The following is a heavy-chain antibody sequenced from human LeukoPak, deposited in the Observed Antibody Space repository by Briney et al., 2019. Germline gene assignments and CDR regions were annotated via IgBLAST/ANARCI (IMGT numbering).Heavy chain of an antibody. J-gene: IGHJ2*01. Sequence: SETLSLTCTVSGASIRSSSFYWAWIRQPPGKGLEWIGSLYYSGSTYYNPSLKSRVTLSLGTTKTQFSLDMTSLTAADTAVYYCARVGPVDILTFSPIGYFDLWGRGTLVAVSS. CDR2: LYYSGST. CDR3: ARVGPVDILTFSPIGYFDL. D-gene: IGHD2/OR15-2a*01. CDR1: GASIRSSSFY. V-gene: IGHV4-39*07.